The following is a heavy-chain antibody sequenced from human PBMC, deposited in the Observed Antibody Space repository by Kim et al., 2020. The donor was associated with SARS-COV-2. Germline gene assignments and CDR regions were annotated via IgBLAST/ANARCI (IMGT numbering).Heavy chain of an antibody. V-gene: IGHV3-33*01. Sequence: YAGAVKGRFTISRDNSKNTLYLQMNSLRAEDTAVYYCTRGSGSNGVFVDYWGQGTLVTVSS. D-gene: IGHD1-26*01. CDR3: TRGSGSNGVFVDY. J-gene: IGHJ4*02.